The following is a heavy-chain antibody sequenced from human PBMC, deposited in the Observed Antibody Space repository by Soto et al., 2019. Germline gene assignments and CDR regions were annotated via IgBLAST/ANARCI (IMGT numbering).Heavy chain of an antibody. V-gene: IGHV2-5*02. J-gene: IGHJ5*02. CDR3: VQRGWPPPGAEDINSFDP. Sequence: QITLKESGPTLVKPTQTLTLTCTFSGFSLTTSGVGVGWIRQPPGKALEWLGLIYWDDDKRYSPSLKSRLNTTKNTSINQVVLTLSNMVPVDTATYSCVQRGWPPPGAEDINSFDPWRQGTLVTVSS. CDR2: IYWDDDK. CDR1: GFSLTTSGVG. D-gene: IGHD2-15*01.